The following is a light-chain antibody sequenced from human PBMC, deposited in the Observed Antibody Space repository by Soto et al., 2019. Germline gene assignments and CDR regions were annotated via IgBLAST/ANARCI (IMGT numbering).Light chain of an antibody. J-gene: IGKJ2*01. V-gene: IGKV1-5*01. CDR1: QNIRNL. CDR2: DAS. CDR3: RQSYSTPYT. Sequence: DIQLTQSPSTLSAAVGDSVTITCRASQNIRNLLAWYQQKPGKAPKPLIYDASTLKTGVPSRFSGSGSGSEFNFTISSLQPEDFATYYCRQSYSTPYTFGQGTKLEIK.